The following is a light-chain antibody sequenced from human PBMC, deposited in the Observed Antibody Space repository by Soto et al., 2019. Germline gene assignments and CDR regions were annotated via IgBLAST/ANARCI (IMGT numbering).Light chain of an antibody. Sequence: QSVLTQPPSSSGSPGQSVTISCTGTSSDVGAYHYVSWYQQHPGKAPTLIIYEVSQRPSGVPDRFSGSKSGNTASLTVSGLQADDEADYYCSSYAGTNNYVLGTGTKVTVL. J-gene: IGLJ1*01. CDR2: EVS. CDR3: SSYAGTNNYV. CDR1: SSDVGAYHY. V-gene: IGLV2-8*01.